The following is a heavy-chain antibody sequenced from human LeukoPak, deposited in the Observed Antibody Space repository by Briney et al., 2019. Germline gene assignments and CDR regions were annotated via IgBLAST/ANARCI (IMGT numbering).Heavy chain of an antibody. CDR3: ARDGEAAGLYFDY. J-gene: IGHJ4*02. V-gene: IGHV3-7*01. CDR2: INHDGSEK. D-gene: IGHD6-13*01. CDR1: GFSFNSHW. Sequence: GGSLRLSCAVSGFSFNSHWMNWVRQAPGRGLEWVASINHDGSEKYYADSVKGRFIMSRDNAKNSLYLQMNSLRVEDTAIYYCARDGEAAGLYFDYWGQGTLVTVSS.